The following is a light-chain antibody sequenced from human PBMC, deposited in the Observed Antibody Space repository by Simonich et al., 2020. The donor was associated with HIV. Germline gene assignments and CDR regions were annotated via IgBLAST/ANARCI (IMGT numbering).Light chain of an antibody. Sequence: QSVLTQPPSASGTPGQRVTISCSGSSSNIGSNYVYWYQQLPGTAPKLLIYTNNQLPSGVPDRFSCSKSATSASLAISGLRSEDEADYYFAVWDDSLSGPVFGGGTKLTVL. CDR3: AVWDDSLSGPV. J-gene: IGLJ3*02. CDR1: SSNIGSNY. V-gene: IGLV1-47*01. CDR2: TNN.